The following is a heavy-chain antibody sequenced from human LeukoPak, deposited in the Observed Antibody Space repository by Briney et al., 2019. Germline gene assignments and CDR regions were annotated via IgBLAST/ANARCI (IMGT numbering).Heavy chain of an antibody. CDR2: ISGGGGTV. Sequence: GGSLRLSCAASGFSFSDYYLTWIRQAPGKGLEWVSYISGGGGTVDYADSVKGRFTISRDNAKNSLYLQMNNLRVEGTAVYYCGRDPDYGGDPWGQGTLVTVSS. J-gene: IGHJ5*02. D-gene: IGHD4/OR15-4a*01. V-gene: IGHV3-11*04. CDR1: GFSFSDYY. CDR3: GRDPDYGGDP.